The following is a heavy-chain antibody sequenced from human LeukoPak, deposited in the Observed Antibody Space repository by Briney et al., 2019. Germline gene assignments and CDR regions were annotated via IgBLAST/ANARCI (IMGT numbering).Heavy chain of an antibody. J-gene: IGHJ6*03. D-gene: IGHD4-17*01. V-gene: IGHV3-23*01. Sequence: GGSLRLSCAASGFTFSSYAMSWVRQAPGKGLEWVSAISGSGGSTYYADSVKGRSTISRDNSKNTLYLQMNSLRAEDTAVYYCAKGGYGDYNYYYYMDVWGKGTTVTVSS. CDR3: AKGGYGDYNYYYYMDV. CDR2: ISGSGGST. CDR1: GFTFSSYA.